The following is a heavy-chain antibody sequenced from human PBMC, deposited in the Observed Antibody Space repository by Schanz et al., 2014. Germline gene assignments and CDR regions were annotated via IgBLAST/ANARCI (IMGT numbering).Heavy chain of an antibody. CDR1: GYTFTSYS. CDR2: INGYNGHT. J-gene: IGHJ4*02. D-gene: IGHD2-8*02. CDR3: ATMWGYCTATACQILEVLDV. V-gene: IGHV1-18*01. Sequence: QVQLVQSGDEVKKPGASVKVSCKASGYTFTSYSIHWVRQAPGQGLEWMGWINGYNGHTLYAQKFQGRVTMTTDTSTSTSYMELRSLRSDDTAVYYCATMWGYCTATACQILEVLDVWGQGTLVTVSS.